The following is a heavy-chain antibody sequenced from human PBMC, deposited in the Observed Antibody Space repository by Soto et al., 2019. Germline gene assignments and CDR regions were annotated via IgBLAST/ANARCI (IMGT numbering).Heavy chain of an antibody. V-gene: IGHV1-3*01. CDR3: ARDQIVVVPAAMDYYYYGMDV. CDR2: INAGNGNT. J-gene: IGHJ6*02. D-gene: IGHD2-2*01. CDR1: GYTFTGYY. Sequence: GASVKVSCKASGYTFTGYYMHWVRQAPGQRLEWMGWINAGNGNTKYSQKFQGRVTITRDTSASTAYMELSSLRSEDTAVYYCARDQIVVVPAAMDYYYYGMDVWGQGTTVTVSS.